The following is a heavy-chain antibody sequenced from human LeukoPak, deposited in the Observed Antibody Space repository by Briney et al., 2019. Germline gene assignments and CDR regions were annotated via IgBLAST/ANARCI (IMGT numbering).Heavy chain of an antibody. CDR3: ARDVLLWFGELFPPPFDY. V-gene: IGHV1-3*01. CDR1: GYTFTSYA. D-gene: IGHD3-10*01. J-gene: IGHJ4*02. CDR2: INAGNGNT. Sequence: GASVKVSCKASGYTFTSYAMHWVRQAPGQRLEWMGWINAGNGNTKYLQKFQGRVTITRDTSASTAYMELSSLRSEDTAVYYCARDVLLWFGELFPPPFDYWGQGTLVTVSS.